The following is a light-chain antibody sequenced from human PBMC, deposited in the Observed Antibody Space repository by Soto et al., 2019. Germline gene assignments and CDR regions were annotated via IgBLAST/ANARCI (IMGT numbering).Light chain of an antibody. CDR1: QAISND. J-gene: IGKJ1*01. CDR3: LQHNAYPLT. CDR2: LAS. Sequence: DIPMTQSPSSLSASVGDRVTITCRASQAISNDLGWYQQKPGKAPQRLIYLASSLQSGVPSRFSGSGSGTEFTLTISSLQPEDFATYYCLQHNAYPLTFGQGTKVDIK. V-gene: IGKV1-17*01.